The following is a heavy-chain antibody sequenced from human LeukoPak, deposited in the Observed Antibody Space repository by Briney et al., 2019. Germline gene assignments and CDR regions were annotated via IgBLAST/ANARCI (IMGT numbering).Heavy chain of an antibody. CDR2: MNPNSGNT. CDR3: ARAGGSYYGGGDWFDP. J-gene: IGHJ5*02. CDR1: GYTFTSYD. V-gene: IGHV1-8*01. Sequence: RASVKVSCKASGYTFTSYDINWVRQATGQGLEWMGWMNPNSGNTGYAQKFQGRVTMTRDTSISTAYMELSRLRSDDTAVYYCARAGGSYYGGGDWFDPWGQGTLVTVSS. D-gene: IGHD1-26*01.